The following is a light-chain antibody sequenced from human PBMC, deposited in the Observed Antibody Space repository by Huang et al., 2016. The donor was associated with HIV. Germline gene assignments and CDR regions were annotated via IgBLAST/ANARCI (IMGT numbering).Light chain of an antibody. CDR1: ESVTGT. J-gene: IGKJ1*01. CDR3: QQYAKWPPA. Sequence: EIVMTQSPATLSVSPGERATLSYRASESVTGTLAWYQQKPGQAPRLLISGASTRATGIPGRFSGSGSETEFTLTISSLQSEDFAVYYCQQYAKWPPAFGQGTKVEIK. V-gene: IGKV3-15*01. CDR2: GAS.